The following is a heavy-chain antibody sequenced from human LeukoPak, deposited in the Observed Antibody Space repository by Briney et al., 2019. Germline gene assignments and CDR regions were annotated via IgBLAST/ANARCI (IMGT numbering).Heavy chain of an antibody. V-gene: IGHV3-7*01. Sequence: PGGSLRLSCAASGFTFSSYWMSWVRQAPGKGLEWVANIKQDGSEKYYVDSVKGRSTISRDNAKNSLYLQMSSLRAEDTAVYYCARVVAATPGWFDPWGQGTLVTVSS. CDR3: ARVVAATPGWFDP. J-gene: IGHJ5*02. CDR1: GFTFSSYW. CDR2: IKQDGSEK. D-gene: IGHD2-15*01.